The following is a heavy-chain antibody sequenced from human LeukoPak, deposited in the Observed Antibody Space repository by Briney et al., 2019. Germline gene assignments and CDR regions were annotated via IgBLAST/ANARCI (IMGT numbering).Heavy chain of an antibody. Sequence: PSETLSLTRTVSSGSITTSGYYWAWLRQPPGKGLEWLATVYYSGNTYYNPSLKSRVTISVDTSKNEFSLRLSSVTVADTAVYYCARRIGWREGFDYWGQGTIVPVSS. CDR1: SGSITTSGYY. CDR2: VYYSGNT. CDR3: ARRIGWREGFDY. J-gene: IGHJ4*02. V-gene: IGHV4-39*01. D-gene: IGHD1-26*01.